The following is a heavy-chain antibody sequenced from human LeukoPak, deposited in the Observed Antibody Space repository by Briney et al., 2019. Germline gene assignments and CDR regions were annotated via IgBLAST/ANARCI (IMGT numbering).Heavy chain of an antibody. J-gene: IGHJ6*02. V-gene: IGHV3-21*01. CDR3: ARLSGIAVAGTRVYGMDV. Sequence: PGGSLRLSCAASGVTFSSYSMNWVRQAPGKGLEWDSSISSSSSYIYYADSVKGRFTISRDNAKNSLYLQMNSLRAEDTAVYYCARLSGIAVAGTRVYGMDVWGQGTTVTVSS. CDR2: ISSSSSYI. D-gene: IGHD6-19*01. CDR1: GVTFSSYS.